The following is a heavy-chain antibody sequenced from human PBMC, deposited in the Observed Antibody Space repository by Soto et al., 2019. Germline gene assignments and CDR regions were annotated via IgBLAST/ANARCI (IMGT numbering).Heavy chain of an antibody. D-gene: IGHD3-3*02. CDR1: GGTFSSYT. Sequence: QVQLVQSGAEVKKPGSSVKVSCKASGGTFSSYTISWVRQAPGQGLEWMGRIIPILGIANYAQKFQGRVTITADKSTSTAYMELSSLRSEDTAVYYCGTAFLEGTGQPDYWGQGTLVTVSS. V-gene: IGHV1-69*02. J-gene: IGHJ4*02. CDR3: GTAFLEGTGQPDY. CDR2: IIPILGIA.